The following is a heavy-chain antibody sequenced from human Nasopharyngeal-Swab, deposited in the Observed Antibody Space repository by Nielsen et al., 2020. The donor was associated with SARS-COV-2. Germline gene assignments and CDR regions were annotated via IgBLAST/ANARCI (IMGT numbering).Heavy chain of an antibody. J-gene: IGHJ4*02. V-gene: IGHV3-7*01. CDR1: GITFSSYW. CDR2: IKHDGSDK. D-gene: IGHD6-13*01. CDR3: TRDPYSTPPDY. Sequence: GGSLRLSCEASGITFSSYWMSWVRQPPGKGLEWVANIKHDGSDKNYVDSEKGRFTISRDNAKNLLFLQMNNLRAEDTALYYCTRDPYSTPPDYWGQGTLVTVSS.